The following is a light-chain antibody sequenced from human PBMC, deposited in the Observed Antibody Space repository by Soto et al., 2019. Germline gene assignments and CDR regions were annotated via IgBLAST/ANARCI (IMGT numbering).Light chain of an antibody. CDR3: QQLNSFPIT. V-gene: IGKV1-9*01. Sequence: IQLTQSPSSLSASVGDRVTVTCRASQGISSYLTWYQQKPGKAPKVLIYVVSTLQSGVPSRFSGSGSGTDFTLTISSLQPEDSATYYCQQLNSFPITFGQGTRLEIK. J-gene: IGKJ5*01. CDR1: QGISSY. CDR2: VVS.